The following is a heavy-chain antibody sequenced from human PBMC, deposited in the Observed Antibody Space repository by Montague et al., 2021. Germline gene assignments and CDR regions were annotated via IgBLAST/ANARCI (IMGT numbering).Heavy chain of an antibody. CDR2: TYPGDSDT. Sequence: QPGAEVKKPGESLKISCKGSGYSFTRYWIGWVRQMPGKGLEWMGITYPGDSDTRYSPSFQGQVTISADKSISTAYLQWSSLKASDTAMYYCARGRGDGNNWAWDFDYWGQGTLVTVSS. V-gene: IGHV5-51*01. CDR3: ARGRGDGNNWAWDFDY. J-gene: IGHJ4*02. CDR1: GYSFTRYW. D-gene: IGHD5-24*01.